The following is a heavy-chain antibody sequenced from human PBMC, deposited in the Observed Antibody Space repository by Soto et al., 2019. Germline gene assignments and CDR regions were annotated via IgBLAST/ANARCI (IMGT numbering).Heavy chain of an antibody. D-gene: IGHD6-19*01. CDR1: GGSISSGDYY. J-gene: IGHJ4*02. CDR2: IYYSGST. V-gene: IGHV4-30-4*01. Sequence: SETLSLTCTVSGGSISSGDYYWSWIRQPPGKGLEWIGYIYYSGSTYYNPSLKSRVTISVDTSKNQFSLKLSSVTAADTAVYYCARDPVKAVRFDYWGQGTLVTVSS. CDR3: ARDPVKAVRFDY.